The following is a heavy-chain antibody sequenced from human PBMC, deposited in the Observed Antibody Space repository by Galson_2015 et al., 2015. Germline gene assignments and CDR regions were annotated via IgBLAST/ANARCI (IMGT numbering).Heavy chain of an antibody. V-gene: IGHV3-53*01. D-gene: IGHD6-19*01. CDR1: GFTVSSNY. CDR2: IYSGGST. Sequence: SLRLSCAASGFTVSSNYMSWVRQAPGKGLEWVSVIYSGGSTYYADSVKGRFTISRDNSKNTLYLQMNSLRAEDTAVYYCARGWYSSGWYGSSLDYWGQGTLVTVSS. J-gene: IGHJ4*02. CDR3: ARGWYSSGWYGSSLDY.